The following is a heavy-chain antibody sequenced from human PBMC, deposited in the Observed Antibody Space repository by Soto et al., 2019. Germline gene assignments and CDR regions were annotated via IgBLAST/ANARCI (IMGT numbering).Heavy chain of an antibody. Sequence: WASVKVSCKASGGTFSSYAISWVRQAPGQGLEWMGGIIPIFGTANYAQKFQGRVTITADKSTSTAYMELSSLRSEDTAVYYCARGRDGYNSYYFDYWGQGTLVTVSS. J-gene: IGHJ4*02. CDR3: ARGRDGYNSYYFDY. CDR1: GGTFSSYA. D-gene: IGHD5-12*01. CDR2: IIPIFGTA. V-gene: IGHV1-69*06.